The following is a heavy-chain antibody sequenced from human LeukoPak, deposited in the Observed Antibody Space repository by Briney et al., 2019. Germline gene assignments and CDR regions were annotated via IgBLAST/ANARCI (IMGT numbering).Heavy chain of an antibody. J-gene: IGHJ4*02. CDR1: GDRVSSNSAA. D-gene: IGHD1-26*01. V-gene: IGHV6-1*01. CDR3: ARGMGSGRLYYDY. Sequence: SQTLSLTCAISGDRVSSNSAAWNWIRQSPSRGLEWLGRTYYRSKWYNDYEVSVKSRITINPDTSKNQFSLQLNSVTPEDTAVYYCARGMGSGRLYYDYWGQVTLVTVSS. CDR2: TYYRSKWYN.